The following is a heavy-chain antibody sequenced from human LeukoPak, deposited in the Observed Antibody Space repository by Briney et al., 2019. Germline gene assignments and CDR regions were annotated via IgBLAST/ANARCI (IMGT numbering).Heavy chain of an antibody. Sequence: PGGSLRLSCAASGFTFSSHWMHWVRQAPGKGLEWVAVIWHDGSNKYYADSVKGRFTISRDNSKNTLYLQMNSLRAEDTAVYYCARVDTAMTGPDYWGQGTLVTVPS. CDR2: IWHDGSNK. CDR3: ARVDTAMTGPDY. CDR1: GFTFSSHW. D-gene: IGHD5-18*01. V-gene: IGHV3-33*08. J-gene: IGHJ4*02.